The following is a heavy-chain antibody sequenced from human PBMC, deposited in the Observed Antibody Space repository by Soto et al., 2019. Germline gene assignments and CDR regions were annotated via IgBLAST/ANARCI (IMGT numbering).Heavy chain of an antibody. V-gene: IGHV4-30-4*01. CDR2: VYYSGST. D-gene: IGHD1-7*01. CDR3: ASDLRLELYFGY. CDR1: GGSISSGDYY. Sequence: PSETLSLTCTISGGSISSGDYYWSWIRQPPGKGLEWIGYVYYSGSTYYNPSLKSRVTISVDTSKNQFSLKLNSVTAADTAVYYCASDLRLELYFGYWEQGSVV. J-gene: IGHJ4*02.